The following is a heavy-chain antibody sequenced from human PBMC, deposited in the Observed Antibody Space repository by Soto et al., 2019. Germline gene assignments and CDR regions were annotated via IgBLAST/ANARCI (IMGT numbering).Heavy chain of an antibody. CDR2: IYSGGIT. J-gene: IGHJ4*02. V-gene: IGHV3-53*02. Sequence: EVQLVETGGGLIRPGGSLRLSCAASGFTVSSNYMSWVRQAPGKGLEWVSVIYSGGITFYADSVKGRFTISRDSSKNTLYLQMNSLRVDDTAVYYCAGSGWHFRFDYWGLGTLVTVSS. CDR3: AGSGWHFRFDY. CDR1: GFTVSSNY. D-gene: IGHD6-19*01.